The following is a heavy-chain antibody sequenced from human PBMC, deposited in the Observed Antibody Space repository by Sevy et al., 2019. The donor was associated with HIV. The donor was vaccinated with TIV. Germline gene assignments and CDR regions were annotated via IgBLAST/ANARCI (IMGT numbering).Heavy chain of an antibody. J-gene: IGHJ5*02. CDR1: GFTFSSYW. CDR3: AIDRHRSIAVAGSRTENWFDP. V-gene: IGHV3-7*03. Sequence: GGSLRLSCAASGFTFSSYWMSWVRQAPGKGLEWVANIKQDGSQKYYVDTVKGRFTISRGNAKNSLYLQMNSLRAEDPAVYYCAIDRHRSIAVAGSRTENWFDPWGQGTLVTVSS. CDR2: IKQDGSQK. D-gene: IGHD6-19*01.